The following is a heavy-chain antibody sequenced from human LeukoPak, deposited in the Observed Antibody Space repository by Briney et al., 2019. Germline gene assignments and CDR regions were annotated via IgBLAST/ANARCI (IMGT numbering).Heavy chain of an antibody. V-gene: IGHV4-39*07. CDR1: GGSIGSSSYY. J-gene: IGHJ4*02. Sequence: SETLSLTCTVSGGSIGSSSYYWGWIRQPPGKGLEWIGSIYYSGSTYYNPSLKSRVTISVDTSKNQFSLKLSSVTAADTAVYYCARDRNYYDSSGYQYWGQGTLVTVSS. CDR3: ARDRNYYDSSGYQY. CDR2: IYYSGST. D-gene: IGHD3-22*01.